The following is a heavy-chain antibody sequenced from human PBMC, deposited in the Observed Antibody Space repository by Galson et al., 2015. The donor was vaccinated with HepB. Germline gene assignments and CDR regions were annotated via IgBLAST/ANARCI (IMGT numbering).Heavy chain of an antibody. D-gene: IGHD6-13*01. CDR3: TRGVGSRTWGGPGYYLDL. Sequence: CAISGDSVSRNSAAWNWIRQSPSSGLEWLGRAYYRSKWYNDYAVSVKSRITISPEASKNQISLQLNSVTHEDTAVYYCTRGVGSRTWGGPGYYLDLWGRGTLVTVSS. V-gene: IGHV6-1*01. J-gene: IGHJ2*01. CDR1: GDSVSRNSAA. CDR2: AYYRSKWYN.